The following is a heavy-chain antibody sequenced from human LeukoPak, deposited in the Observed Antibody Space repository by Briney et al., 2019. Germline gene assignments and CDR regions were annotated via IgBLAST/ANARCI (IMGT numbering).Heavy chain of an antibody. J-gene: IGHJ4*02. D-gene: IGHD2-2*02. V-gene: IGHV4-59*08. CDR1: GGSMSSYY. Sequence: PSETLSLTCTVSGGSMSSYYWSWIRQPPGKGLEWIGYIYYSGSTNYNPSLKSRVTISVDTSKNQFALKLSSVTAADTAVYYCAIYQLLYNRDYWGQGTLVTVSS. CDR3: AIYQLLYNRDY. CDR2: IYYSGST.